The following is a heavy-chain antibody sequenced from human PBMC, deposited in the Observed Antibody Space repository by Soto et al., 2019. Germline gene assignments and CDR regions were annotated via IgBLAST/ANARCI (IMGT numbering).Heavy chain of an antibody. Sequence: GLDLECLALIYWDDDKRYSPSLKSRLTITKDTSKNQVVLTMTNMDPVDTATYYCAHSREPREYSGYDYFGWFDPWGQGTLVTVSS. J-gene: IGHJ5*02. CDR3: AHSREPREYSGYDYFGWFDP. CDR2: IYWDDDK. V-gene: IGHV2-5*02. D-gene: IGHD5-12*01.